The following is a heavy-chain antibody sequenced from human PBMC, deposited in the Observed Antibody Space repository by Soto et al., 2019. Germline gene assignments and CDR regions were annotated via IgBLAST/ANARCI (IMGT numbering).Heavy chain of an antibody. CDR2: ISYDGSNK. V-gene: IGHV3-30*18. CDR1: GFTFSSYG. D-gene: IGHD1-26*01. J-gene: IGHJ3*02. Sequence: PGWSLRLSCAASGFTFSSYGMHWVRQAPGKGLEWVAVISYDGSNKYYADSVKGRFTISRDNSKNTLYLQMNSLRAEDTAVYYCAKWELGAFDIWGQGTLVTVSS. CDR3: AKWELGAFDI.